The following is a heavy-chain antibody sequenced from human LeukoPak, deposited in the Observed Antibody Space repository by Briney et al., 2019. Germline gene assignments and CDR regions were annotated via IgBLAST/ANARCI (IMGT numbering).Heavy chain of an antibody. D-gene: IGHD3-22*01. CDR2: LIPIYGSA. J-gene: IGHJ3*01. CDR1: GGSFTFTSHA. Sequence: SVKVSCKASGGSFTFTSHAISWVRQAPGQGLEWMGGLIPIYGSADYAQKFQGRVTITSDESTRTVYMELSSLRPEDSAVYYCAGFFYDNSGDAFDLWGQGTMVTVSS. V-gene: IGHV1-69*01. CDR3: AGFFYDNSGDAFDL.